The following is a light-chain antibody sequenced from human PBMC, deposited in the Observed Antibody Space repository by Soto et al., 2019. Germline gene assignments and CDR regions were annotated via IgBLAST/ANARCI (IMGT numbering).Light chain of an antibody. CDR2: GAS. CDR3: QQYGSSPTWT. V-gene: IGKV3-20*01. CDR1: QSVSSNY. Sequence: ESVLTQSPGTLSLSPGERATLSCRASQSVSSNYLAWYQQKPGQAPRLLIYGASTRASGIPDRFSGSGSGTDFTLTISRLEPEDSAVYYCQQYGSSPTWTFGQGTKVEFK. J-gene: IGKJ1*01.